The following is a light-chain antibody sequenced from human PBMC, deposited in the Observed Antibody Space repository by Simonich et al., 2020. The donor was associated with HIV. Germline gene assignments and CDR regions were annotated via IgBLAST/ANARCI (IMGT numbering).Light chain of an antibody. Sequence: DIQMNQTQYSLSASVGDRVTITCRASQSISSYLNWYQQKPGEAPKRLIYAASSLQSGVPSRFSGSGSGTDFTLTISSLQPEDFATYYCQQSYSTPHTFGQGTKLEIK. CDR2: AAS. V-gene: IGKV1-39*01. CDR3: QQSYSTPHT. J-gene: IGKJ2*01. CDR1: QSISSY.